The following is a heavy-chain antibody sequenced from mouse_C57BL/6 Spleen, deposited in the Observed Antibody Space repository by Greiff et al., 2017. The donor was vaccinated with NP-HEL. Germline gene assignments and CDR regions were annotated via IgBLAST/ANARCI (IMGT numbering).Heavy chain of an antibody. CDR1: GYAFSSSW. CDR2: IYPGDGDT. Sequence: VQVVESGPELVKPGASVKISCKASGYAFSSSWMNWVKQRPGKGLEWIGRIYPGDGDTNYNGKFKGKATLTADKSSSTAYMQLSSLTSEDSAVYVCARSGDEDYYAMDYWGQGTSVTVSS. J-gene: IGHJ4*01. CDR3: ARSGDEDYYAMDY. D-gene: IGHD3-2*02. V-gene: IGHV1-82*01.